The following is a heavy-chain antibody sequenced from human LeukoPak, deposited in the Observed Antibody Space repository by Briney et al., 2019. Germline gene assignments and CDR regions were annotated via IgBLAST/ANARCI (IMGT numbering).Heavy chain of an antibody. D-gene: IGHD6-19*01. CDR1: GYSCSNHW. CDR2: IYLGDSDT. Sequence: GESLKISCKDPGYSCSNHWIAWVRQMPGKGLEWMGLIYLGDSDTRYSPSSQGQVTISADKSLSTAYLQWNSLKASDTAMYYCARHPKFSSGSRWFDPWGQGTLVTVSS. CDR3: ARHPKFSSGSRWFDP. V-gene: IGHV5-51*01. J-gene: IGHJ5*02.